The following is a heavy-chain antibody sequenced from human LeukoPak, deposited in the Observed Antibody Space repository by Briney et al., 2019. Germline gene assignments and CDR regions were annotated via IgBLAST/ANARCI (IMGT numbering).Heavy chain of an antibody. CDR1: GFTFDDYG. CDR3: ARLGSSGYSGYDLNYYCYIDV. D-gene: IGHD5-12*01. Sequence: GRSLRLSCAASGFTFDDYGMSWVRQAPGKGLEWVSGINWNGGSTGYADSVKGQFTISRDNAKNSLYLQMNSLRAEDTALYYRARLGSSGYSGYDLNYYCYIDVWGKGTTVTVSS. CDR2: INWNGGST. J-gene: IGHJ6*03. V-gene: IGHV3-20*04.